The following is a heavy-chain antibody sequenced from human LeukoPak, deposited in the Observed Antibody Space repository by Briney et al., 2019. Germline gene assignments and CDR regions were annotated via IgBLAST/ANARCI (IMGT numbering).Heavy chain of an antibody. CDR2: INPSSGGA. CDR3: ARVLMGTETGGRPYPKY. D-gene: IGHD4-17*01. Sequence: ASVKVSCKASGYTFTAYYMHWVRQAPGQGLEWMGWINPSSGGANYAQKFQGRVTVTRDTSISTAYMELTRLRSDDTAVYYCARVLMGTETGGRPYPKYWGQGTLVTVSS. J-gene: IGHJ4*02. CDR1: GYTFTAYY. V-gene: IGHV1-2*02.